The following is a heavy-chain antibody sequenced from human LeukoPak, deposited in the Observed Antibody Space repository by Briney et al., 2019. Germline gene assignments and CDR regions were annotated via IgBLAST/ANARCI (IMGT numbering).Heavy chain of an antibody. D-gene: IGHD1-26*01. Sequence: SVKVSCKASGGTFSSYAISWVRQAPGQGLEWMGRIILILGIANYAQKFQGRVTITADKSTSTAYMELSSLRSEDTAVYYCARDRGSYNNWFDPWGQGTLVTVSS. CDR2: IILILGIA. CDR1: GGTFSSYA. CDR3: ARDRGSYNNWFDP. V-gene: IGHV1-69*04. J-gene: IGHJ5*02.